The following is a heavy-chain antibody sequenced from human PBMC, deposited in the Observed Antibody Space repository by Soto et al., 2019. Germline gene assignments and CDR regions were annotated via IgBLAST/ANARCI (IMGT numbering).Heavy chain of an antibody. CDR3: ARGRHGDYSYYYYYYGMDV. CDR1: GGSFSGYY. D-gene: IGHD4-17*01. J-gene: IGHJ6*02. V-gene: IGHV4-34*01. CDR2: INHSGST. Sequence: SETLSLTCAVYGGSFSGYYWSWIRQPPGKGLEWIGEINHSGSTNYNPSLKSRVTISVDTSKNQFALKLSSVTAADTAVYYCARGRHGDYSYYYYYYGMDVWGQGTTVTVSS.